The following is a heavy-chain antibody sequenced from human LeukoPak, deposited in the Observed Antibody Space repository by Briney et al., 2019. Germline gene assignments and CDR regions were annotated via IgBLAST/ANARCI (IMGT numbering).Heavy chain of an antibody. D-gene: IGHD3-3*01. Sequence: PGGSLRLSCAASGFTFSSYAMSWVRQAPGKGLEWVSAISGSGGSTYYADSVKGRFTISRDNSKNTLYLQMNSLRAEDTAVYYCAKGITIFGVVPGGMDVWGQGTTVTVSS. J-gene: IGHJ6*02. CDR1: GFTFSSYA. CDR2: ISGSGGST. CDR3: AKGITIFGVVPGGMDV. V-gene: IGHV3-23*01.